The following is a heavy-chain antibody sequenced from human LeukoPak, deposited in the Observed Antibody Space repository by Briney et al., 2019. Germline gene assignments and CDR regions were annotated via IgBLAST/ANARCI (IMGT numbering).Heavy chain of an antibody. CDR1: GFTVSSNY. D-gene: IGHD2-2*01. CDR2: VYAGGTT. V-gene: IGHV3-66*01. Sequence: GGSLRLSCAASGFTVSSNYMSWVRQAPGKGLEWVSVVYAGGTTYYADSVKGRFTISRDISKNTLYLQMNNLRAEDTAVYYCVKGSTTSCRGNWFDPWGQGTLVTVSS. CDR3: VKGSTTSCRGNWFDP. J-gene: IGHJ5*02.